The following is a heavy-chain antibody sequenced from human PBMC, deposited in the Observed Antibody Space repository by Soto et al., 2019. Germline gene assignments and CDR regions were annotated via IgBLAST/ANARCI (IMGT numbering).Heavy chain of an antibody. CDR1: GYTLTNYY. CDR3: TRGSRGEPTDY. J-gene: IGHJ4*02. CDR2: IYPSGGST. V-gene: IGHV1-46*03. Sequence: ASVKVSCKASGYTLTNYYVHWVRQAPGQGLEWMGIIYPSGGSTSYAQKLQGRVTMTRDTSTSTVYMELSSLRYEDTAMYYCTRGSRGEPTDYWGQGTLVTVCS. D-gene: IGHD2-21*01.